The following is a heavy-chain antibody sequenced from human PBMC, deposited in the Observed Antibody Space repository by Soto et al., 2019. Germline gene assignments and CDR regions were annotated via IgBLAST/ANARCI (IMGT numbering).Heavy chain of an antibody. CDR2: ISGSGGST. V-gene: IGHV3-23*01. CDR3: AKDRALWSIAVAGTYLSY. D-gene: IGHD6-19*01. Sequence: PGGSLRLSCAASGFTFSSYAMSWVRQAPGKGLEWVSAISGSGGSTYYADSVKGRFTISRDNSKNTLYLQMNSLRAEDTAVYYCAKDRALWSIAVAGTYLSYWGQGTLVTVSS. J-gene: IGHJ4*02. CDR1: GFTFSSYA.